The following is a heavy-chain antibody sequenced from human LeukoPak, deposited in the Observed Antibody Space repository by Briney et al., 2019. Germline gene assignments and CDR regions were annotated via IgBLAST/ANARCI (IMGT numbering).Heavy chain of an antibody. CDR3: ARGGYYDSSGYYYVGY. CDR2: INPNSGGT. J-gene: IGHJ4*02. Sequence: ASVKVSCKASGYTFTGYYMHWVRQAPGQGLEWMGWINPNSGGTNYAQKFQGRVIMTRDTSISTAYMELSRLRSDDTAVYYCARGGYYDSSGYYYVGYWGQGTLVTVSS. CDR1: GYTFTGYY. D-gene: IGHD3-22*01. V-gene: IGHV1-2*02.